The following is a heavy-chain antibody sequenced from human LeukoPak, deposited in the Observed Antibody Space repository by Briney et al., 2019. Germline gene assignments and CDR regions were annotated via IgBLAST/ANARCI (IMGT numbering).Heavy chain of an antibody. Sequence: PGGSLRLSCAASGFTFSNYWMHWVRQAPGKGLVWVSRSKSDGSSTSYADSVKGRFTISRDNAKNTLYLQMNSLRAEDTAVYYCARMDYHDSSGYPHWYFDLWGRGTLVTVSS. V-gene: IGHV3-74*01. D-gene: IGHD3-22*01. J-gene: IGHJ2*01. CDR3: ARMDYHDSSGYPHWYFDL. CDR1: GFTFSNYW. CDR2: SKSDGSST.